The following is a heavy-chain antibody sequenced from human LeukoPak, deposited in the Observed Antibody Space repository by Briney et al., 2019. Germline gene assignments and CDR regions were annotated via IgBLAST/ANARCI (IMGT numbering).Heavy chain of an antibody. CDR2: IIPIFGTA. Sequence: GASVKVSCKASGGTFISYAISWVRQAPGQGLEWMGGIIPIFGTANYAQKFQGRVTITADESTSTAYMELSSLRSEDTAVYYCASINSSGWYEDWFDPWGQGTLVTVSS. D-gene: IGHD6-19*01. CDR1: GGTFISYA. J-gene: IGHJ5*02. CDR3: ASINSSGWYEDWFDP. V-gene: IGHV1-69*13.